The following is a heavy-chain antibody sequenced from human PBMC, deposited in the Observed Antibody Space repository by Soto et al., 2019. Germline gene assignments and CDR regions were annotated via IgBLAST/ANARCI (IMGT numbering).Heavy chain of an antibody. CDR1: GYSFSSYW. Sequence: LKISCKGSGYSFSSYWIGVVRQLSGEGLEWMGIIYPSDPDTRYSPSFQGQVTISADKSIYTAYLQWSSLKASDTAMYYCARGQVDTRLFDYWGQGTQVTVSS. D-gene: IGHD1-26*01. V-gene: IGHV5-51*01. J-gene: IGHJ4*02. CDR2: IYPSDPDT. CDR3: ARGQVDTRLFDY.